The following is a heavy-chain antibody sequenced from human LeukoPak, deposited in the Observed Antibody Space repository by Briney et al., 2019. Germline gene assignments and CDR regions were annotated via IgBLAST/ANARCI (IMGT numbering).Heavy chain of an antibody. CDR1: GYTLTELS. V-gene: IGHV1-24*01. D-gene: IGHD6-13*01. J-gene: IGHJ5*02. CDR3: ATQGLAAAPRHWFDP. CDR2: FDPEDGET. Sequence: ASVKVSCKVSGYTLTELSIHWVRQAPGKGLEWMGGFDPEDGETIYAQKFQGRVTMTEDTSTHTAYMELRSLRSEDTAVYYCATQGLAAAPRHWFDPWGQGTLLTVSS.